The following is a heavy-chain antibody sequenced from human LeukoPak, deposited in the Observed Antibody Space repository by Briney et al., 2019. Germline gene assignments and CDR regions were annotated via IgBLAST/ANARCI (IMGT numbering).Heavy chain of an antibody. D-gene: IGHD1-26*01. CDR2: MNPNSGNT. CDR3: AREGVGASLVGEAAFDI. CDR1: GYTFTSYD. Sequence: ASVKVSCKASGYTFTSYDINWVRQATGQGIEWMGWMNPNSGNTGYAQKFQGRVTITRNTSISTAYMELSSLRSEDTAVYYCAREGVGASLVGEAAFDIWGQGTMVTVSS. V-gene: IGHV1-8*03. J-gene: IGHJ3*02.